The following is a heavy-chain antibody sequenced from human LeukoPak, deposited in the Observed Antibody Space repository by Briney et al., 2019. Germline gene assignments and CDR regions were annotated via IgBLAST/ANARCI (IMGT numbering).Heavy chain of an antibody. V-gene: IGHV3-74*01. J-gene: IGHJ4*02. Sequence: GGSLRLSCAASGFSFTNYWMHWVRQAPGKGLVWVSHINSDGSATRYADSVKGRFTISRDNAMNTLYLQMNSLRGEDTAVYYCATDRGWRTSGYYLYYFEYWGQGTLVTFSS. D-gene: IGHD3-3*01. CDR2: INSDGSAT. CDR1: GFSFTNYW. CDR3: ATDRGWRTSGYYLYYFEY.